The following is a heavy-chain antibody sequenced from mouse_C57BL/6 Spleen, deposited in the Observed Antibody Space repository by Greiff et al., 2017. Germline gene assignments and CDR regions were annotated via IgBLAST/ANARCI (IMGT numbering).Heavy chain of an antibody. V-gene: IGHV5-16*01. D-gene: IGHD1-1*01. CDR1: GFTFSDYY. Sequence: EVHLVESEGGLVQPGSSMKLSCTASGFTFSDYYMAWVRQVPEKGLEWVANINYDGSSTYYLDSLKSRFIISRDNAKNILYLQMSSLKSEDTATYYCARVRVVATEPAWFAYWGQGTLVTVSA. CDR2: INYDGSST. CDR3: ARVRVVATEPAWFAY. J-gene: IGHJ3*01.